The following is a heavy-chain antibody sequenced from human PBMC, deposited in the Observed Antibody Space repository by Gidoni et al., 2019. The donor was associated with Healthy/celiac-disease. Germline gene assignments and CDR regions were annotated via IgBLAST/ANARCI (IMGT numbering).Heavy chain of an antibody. Sequence: QVQLQESGPGLVKPSETLSLTCTVSGGSISSYYWRWFRQPPGKGLEWIGYIYYSGSTNYNPSLKSRVTISVDTSKNQFSLKLSSVTAADTAVYYCARAVTYSSSWYYYFDYWGQGTLVTVSS. J-gene: IGHJ4*02. D-gene: IGHD6-13*01. V-gene: IGHV4-59*08. CDR1: GGSISSYY. CDR3: ARAVTYSSSWYYYFDY. CDR2: IYYSGST.